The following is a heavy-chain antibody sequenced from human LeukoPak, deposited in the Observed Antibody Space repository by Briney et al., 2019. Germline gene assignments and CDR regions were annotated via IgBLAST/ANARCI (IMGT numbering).Heavy chain of an antibody. V-gene: IGHV1-8*03. J-gene: IGHJ6*03. Sequence: ASVKVSCKASGYTFTSYDINWVRQATGQGLEWMGWMNPNSGNTGYAQKFQGRVTITRNTSISTAYMELSSLRSEDTAVYYCARGCSGGSCYYYYYTDVWGKGTTVTVSS. CDR1: GYTFTSYD. CDR2: MNPNSGNT. CDR3: ARGCSGGSCYYYYYTDV. D-gene: IGHD2-15*01.